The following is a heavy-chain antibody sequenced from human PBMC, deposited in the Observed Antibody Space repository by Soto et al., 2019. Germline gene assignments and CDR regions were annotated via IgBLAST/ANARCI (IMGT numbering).Heavy chain of an antibody. CDR3: ARLYCSGDDCSSQIDY. CDR1: RFSFSHSS. Sequence: GGSLRLSFASSRFSFSHSSMIWVRQAPGKGLLWLSYISSESGTIYYAESVKGRFTVSRDNAKNSLSLQMNILRDEDAATYYCARLYCSGDDCSSQIDYWGQGALVPVSS. V-gene: IGHV3-48*02. J-gene: IGHJ4*02. D-gene: IGHD2-21*02. CDR2: ISSESGTI.